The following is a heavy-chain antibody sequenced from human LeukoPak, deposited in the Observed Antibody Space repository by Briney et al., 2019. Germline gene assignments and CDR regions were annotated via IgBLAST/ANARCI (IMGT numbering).Heavy chain of an antibody. CDR3: ARDSSEFRSLLFH. CDR1: GGTFSRHT. CDR2: ITPMFGTS. Sequence: SVTVSCKASGGTFSRHTISWVRQSPGQGLEWMGGITPMFGTSNYAQKFRGRVTITADESTSTAYVELSSLRSEDTAVYYCARDSSEFRSLLFHWGQGTLVTVSS. V-gene: IGHV1-69*13. J-gene: IGHJ1*01. D-gene: IGHD1-14*01.